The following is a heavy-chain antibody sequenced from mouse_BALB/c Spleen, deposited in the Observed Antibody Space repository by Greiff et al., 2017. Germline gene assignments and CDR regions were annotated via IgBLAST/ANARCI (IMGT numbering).Heavy chain of an antibody. CDR3: ARPLYDGYYDYAMDY. V-gene: IGHV5-17*02. CDR1: GFTFSSFG. Sequence: EVKLVESGGGLVQPGGSRKLSCAASGFTFSSFGMHWVRQAPEKGLEWVAYISSGSSTIYYADTVKGRFTISRDNPKNTLFLQMTSLRSEDTAMYYCARPLYDGYYDYAMDYWGQGTSVTVSS. CDR2: ISSGSSTI. J-gene: IGHJ4*01. D-gene: IGHD2-3*01.